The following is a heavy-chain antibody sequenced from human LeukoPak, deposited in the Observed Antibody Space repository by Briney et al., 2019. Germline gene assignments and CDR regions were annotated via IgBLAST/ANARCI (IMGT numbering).Heavy chain of an antibody. D-gene: IGHD3-10*01. V-gene: IGHV4-34*01. Sequence: SETLSLTCTVSGGSISSYYWSWIRQPPGKGLEWIGEINHSGSTNYNPSLKSRVTISVDTSKNQFSLKLSSVTAADTAVYSCARIRWFGNRAMYYYGMDVWGQGTTVTVSS. J-gene: IGHJ6*02. CDR2: INHSGST. CDR1: GGSISSYY. CDR3: ARIRWFGNRAMYYYGMDV.